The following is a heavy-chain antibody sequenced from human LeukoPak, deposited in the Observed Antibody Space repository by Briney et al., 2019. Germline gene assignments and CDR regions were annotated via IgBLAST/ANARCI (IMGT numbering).Heavy chain of an antibody. V-gene: IGHV3-48*01. D-gene: IGHD2-2*01. Sequence: GGSLRLSCAASGFTFSSYSMNWVRQAPGKGLEWVSYISSSSSIIFDADSVKGRFTISRDNAKSSLYLQMNSLRAEDTAMYYCARDRVSRGRLMDVWGKGTTVTVSS. J-gene: IGHJ6*03. CDR3: ARDRVSRGRLMDV. CDR2: ISSSSSII. CDR1: GFTFSSYS.